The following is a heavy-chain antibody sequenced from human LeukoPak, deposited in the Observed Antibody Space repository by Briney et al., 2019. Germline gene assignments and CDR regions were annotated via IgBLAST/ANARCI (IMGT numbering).Heavy chain of an antibody. J-gene: IGHJ4*02. CDR2: INPNSGGT. CDR1: GYTFTGYY. V-gene: IGHV1-2*02. CDR3: ARDRWLGDSSGVFDY. D-gene: IGHD3-22*01. Sequence: ASVKVSCKASGYTFTGYYMHWVRQAPGQGLEWMGWINPNSGGTNYAQKFQGRVTMIRDTSISTAYMELSRLRSDDTAVYYCARDRWLGDSSGVFDYWGQGTLVTVSS.